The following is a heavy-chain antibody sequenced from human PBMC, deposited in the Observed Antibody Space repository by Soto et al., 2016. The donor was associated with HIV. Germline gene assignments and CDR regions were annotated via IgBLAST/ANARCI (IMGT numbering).Heavy chain of an antibody. D-gene: IGHD1-26*01. J-gene: IGHJ4*02. CDR2: INPNSGGT. V-gene: IGHV1-2*02. CDR1: GYTFSGYY. Sequence: QVQLVQSGAEVKKPGASVKVSCKASGYTFSGYYMHWVRQAPGQGLEWMGWINPNSGGTNHEQKFQGRVTMTRDTSISTAYMELTSLRSDDTAVYYYARDGGGGSYHTDYWGQGTLGHRLL. CDR3: ARDGGGGSYHTDY.